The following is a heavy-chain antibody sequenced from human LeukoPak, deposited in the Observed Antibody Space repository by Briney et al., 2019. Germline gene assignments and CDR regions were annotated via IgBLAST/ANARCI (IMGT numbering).Heavy chain of an antibody. CDR3: ARAGGDIKKFQH. CDR2: IIPILGIA. J-gene: IGHJ1*01. Sequence: ASVNVSCKASGGTFSSYAISWVRQAPGQGLEWMGRIIPILGIANYAQKFQGRVTITADKSTSTAYMELSSLRSEDTAVYYCARAGGDIKKFQHWGQGTLVTVSS. D-gene: IGHD2-21*01. CDR1: GGTFSSYA. V-gene: IGHV1-69*04.